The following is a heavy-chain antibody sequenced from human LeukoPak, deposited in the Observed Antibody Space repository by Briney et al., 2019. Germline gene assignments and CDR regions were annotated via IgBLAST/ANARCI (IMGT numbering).Heavy chain of an antibody. CDR1: GGSISSYY. D-gene: IGHD4-23*01. CDR2: IHTSGST. CDR3: ARVTGLKGYYMDV. V-gene: IGHV4-4*07. Sequence: SETLSLTCTVSGGSISSYYWSWVRQPAGKGLEWIGRIHTSGSTNYNPSLKSRVTMSVDTSKNQFSLKLSSVTAADTAVYYCARVTGLKGYYMDVWGKGTTVTVSS. J-gene: IGHJ6*03.